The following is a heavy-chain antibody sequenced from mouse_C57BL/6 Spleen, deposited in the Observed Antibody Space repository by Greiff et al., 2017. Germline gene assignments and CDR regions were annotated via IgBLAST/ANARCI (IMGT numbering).Heavy chain of an antibody. CDR2: IYPGSGNT. J-gene: IGHJ4*01. V-gene: IGHV1-76*01. CDR3: ARRGGQLRPHYYAMDY. Sequence: VQLQESGAELVRPGASVKLSCKASGYTFTDYYINWVKQRPGQGLEWIARIYPGSGNTYYNEKFKGKATLTAEKSSSTAYMQLSSLTSEDSAVELCARRGGQLRPHYYAMDYWGQGTSVTVSS. CDR1: GYTFTDYY. D-gene: IGHD3-2*02.